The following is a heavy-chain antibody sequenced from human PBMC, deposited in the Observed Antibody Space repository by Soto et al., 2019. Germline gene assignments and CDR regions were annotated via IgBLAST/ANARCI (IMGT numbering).Heavy chain of an antibody. CDR2: IYYIGST. CDR1: GGSISSGVYY. Sequence: SETLSLTCTVSGGSISSGVYYWSWIRHHPGKGLEWIGYIYYIGSTYYNPSLKSRVTISVDTSKNQFSLKLSSVTAADTAVYYCARSLNDFPAGFDPWGQGTLVNVSS. D-gene: IGHD3-3*01. V-gene: IGHV4-31*03. CDR3: ARSLNDFPAGFDP. J-gene: IGHJ5*02.